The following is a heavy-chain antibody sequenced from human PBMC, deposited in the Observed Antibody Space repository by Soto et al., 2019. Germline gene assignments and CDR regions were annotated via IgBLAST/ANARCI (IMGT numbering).Heavy chain of an antibody. CDR2: IDPSDSYI. J-gene: IGHJ6*02. CDR3: ARHYICRGGDCYYYGMDV. V-gene: IGHV5-10-1*01. Sequence: GESLKISCKGSGYSFTKYWTSWVRQMPGKGLEWMGRIDPSDSYINYSPSFQGHVTISAEKSINTAYLQWSSLRASDTAIYYCARHYICRGGDCYYYGMDVWGQGTTVTVSS. D-gene: IGHD3-16*01. CDR1: GYSFTKYW.